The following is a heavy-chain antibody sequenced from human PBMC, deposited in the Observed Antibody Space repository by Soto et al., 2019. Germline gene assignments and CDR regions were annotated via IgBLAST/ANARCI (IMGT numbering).Heavy chain of an antibody. J-gene: IGHJ5*02. D-gene: IGHD3-3*01. V-gene: IGHV4-34*01. CDR1: GGSFSGYY. CDR2: INHSGST. Sequence: SETLSLTCAVSGGSFSGYYWSWIRQPPGKGLEWIGEINHSGSTNYNPSLKSRVTISVDTSKNQFSLKLSSVPAADTAVYYCARVGGPRRNKNWFDPWGQGTLVTVSS. CDR3: ARVGGPRRNKNWFDP.